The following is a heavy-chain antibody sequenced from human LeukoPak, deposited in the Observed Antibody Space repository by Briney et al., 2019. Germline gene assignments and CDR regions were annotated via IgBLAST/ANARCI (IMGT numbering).Heavy chain of an antibody. CDR2: FDPEDGET. CDR1: GYTLTELS. CDR3: ASTITMVRGVISKSNWFDP. J-gene: IGHJ5*02. D-gene: IGHD3-10*01. Sequence: ASVKVSCKVSGYTLTELSMHWVRQAPGKGLEWMGGFDPEDGETIYAQKFQGRVTMTEDTSTDTAYMELSSLRSEDTAVYYCASTITMVRGVISKSNWFDPWGQGTLVTVSS. V-gene: IGHV1-24*01.